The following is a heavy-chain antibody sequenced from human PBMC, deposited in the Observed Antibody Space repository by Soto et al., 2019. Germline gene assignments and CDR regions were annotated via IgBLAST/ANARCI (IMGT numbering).Heavy chain of an antibody. Sequence: GGSLRLSCAASGFTFSSYSVNWVRQAPGKGLEWVSYISSGSKTIFYADSVKGRFTVSRDNAKNSQYLQMNSLRDEDTAVYYCAREDILGARSFDYWGQGTLVTVSS. CDR3: AREDILGARSFDY. CDR2: ISSGSKTI. D-gene: IGHD1-26*01. CDR1: GFTFSSYS. J-gene: IGHJ4*02. V-gene: IGHV3-48*02.